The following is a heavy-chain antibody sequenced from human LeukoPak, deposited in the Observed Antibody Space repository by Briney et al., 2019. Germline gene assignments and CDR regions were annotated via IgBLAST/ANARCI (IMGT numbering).Heavy chain of an antibody. J-gene: IGHJ4*02. Sequence: GGSLRLSCAASGFTVSSNYMSWVRQAPGKGLEWVSAISGSGGSTYYADSVKGRFTISRDNAKNSLYLQMNSLRAEDTAVYYCARANYDSSGYPSLFDYWGQGTLVTVSS. CDR1: GFTVSSNY. CDR3: ARANYDSSGYPSLFDY. V-gene: IGHV3-23*01. CDR2: ISGSGGST. D-gene: IGHD3-22*01.